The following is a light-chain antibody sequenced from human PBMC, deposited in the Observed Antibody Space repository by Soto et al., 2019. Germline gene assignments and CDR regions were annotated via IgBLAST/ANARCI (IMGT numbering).Light chain of an antibody. J-gene: IGKJ1*01. V-gene: IGKV3-15*01. CDR3: QQYYNCPPGT. CDR1: YSVSSH. CDR2: GPF. Sequence: EILPTKSTANLFVSPGKRATLFCRASYSVSSHLACYHQKPGNAPRRLIYGPFTRSTGIPAPLSGSGSGKEFTLTVSSWQSEDFAVDYCQQYYNCPPGTFGQGTKFDIK.